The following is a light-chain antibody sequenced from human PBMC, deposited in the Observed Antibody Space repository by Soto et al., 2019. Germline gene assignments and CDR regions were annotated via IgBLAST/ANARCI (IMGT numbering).Light chain of an antibody. J-gene: IGKJ2*01. CDR3: QQYNSYPYT. Sequence: DIQMTQSPSTLSASVGDRVTITCRASQSISSWLGWYQQKPGKAPKLLIYDASSLESGVPSRFSGSGSGTEFTLTISSLQPDDFATYAFQQYNSYPYTFGQGTKLEIK. CDR2: DAS. CDR1: QSISSW. V-gene: IGKV1-5*01.